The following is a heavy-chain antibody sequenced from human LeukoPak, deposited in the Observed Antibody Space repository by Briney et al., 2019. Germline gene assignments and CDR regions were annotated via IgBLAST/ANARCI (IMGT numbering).Heavy chain of an antibody. J-gene: IGHJ4*02. CDR1: GGSISSYY. Sequence: SETLSLTCTVSGGSISSYYWSWIRQPAGKGLEWIGRIYTSGSTNYNPSLKSRVTMSVDTSKNQFSLKLSSVTAADTAVYYCTRDGYLIAGSRFDDWGQGTLVTVTS. CDR2: IYTSGST. V-gene: IGHV4-4*07. D-gene: IGHD6-13*01. CDR3: TRDGYLIAGSRFDD.